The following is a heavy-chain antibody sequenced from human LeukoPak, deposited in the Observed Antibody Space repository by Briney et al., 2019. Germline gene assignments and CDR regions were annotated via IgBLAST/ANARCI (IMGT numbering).Heavy chain of an antibody. Sequence: GGSLRLSCAASGFTFSSYAMHWVRQAPGKGLEYVSAISSNGGSTYYANSVKGRFTISRDNSKNTLYLQMGSLRAEDMAVYYCARLAHGQSSGWFDYWGQGTLVTVSS. V-gene: IGHV3-64*01. D-gene: IGHD6-19*01. CDR3: ARLAHGQSSGWFDY. CDR1: GFTFSSYA. CDR2: ISSNGGST. J-gene: IGHJ4*02.